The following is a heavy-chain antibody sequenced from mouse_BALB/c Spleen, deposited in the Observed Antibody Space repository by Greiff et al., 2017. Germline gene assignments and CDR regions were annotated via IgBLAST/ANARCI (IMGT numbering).Heavy chain of an antibody. CDR3: ARGAVVAHYFDY. D-gene: IGHD1-1*01. Sequence: EVQLVESGGGLVKPGGSLKLSCAASGFTFSDYYMYWVRQTPEKRLEWVATISDGGSYTYYPDSVKGRFTISRDNAKNNLYLQMSSLKSEDTAMYYCARGAVVAHYFDYWGQGTTLTVSS. CDR2: ISDGGSYT. J-gene: IGHJ2*01. CDR1: GFTFSDYY. V-gene: IGHV5-4*02.